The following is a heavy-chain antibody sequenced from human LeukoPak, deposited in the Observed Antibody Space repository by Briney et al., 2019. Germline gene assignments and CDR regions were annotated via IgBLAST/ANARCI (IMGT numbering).Heavy chain of an antibody. J-gene: IGHJ5*02. CDR1: GGSISSSSYY. V-gene: IGHV4-39*02. CDR3: ARDDRGGFDP. CDR2: IYYSGST. Sequence: SETLSLTCTVSGGSISSSSYYWGWVRQPPGKGLEWIGSIYYSGSTYYNPSLKSRVTISVDTSKNQFSLKLSSVTAADTAVYYCARDDRGGFDPWGQGTLVTVSS.